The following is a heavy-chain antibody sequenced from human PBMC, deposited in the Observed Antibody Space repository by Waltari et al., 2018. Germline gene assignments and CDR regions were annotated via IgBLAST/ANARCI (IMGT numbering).Heavy chain of an antibody. Sequence: QLQLQESGPGLVKPSETLSLTCTVSGGSISSSSYYWGWIRQPPGKGLEWIGSIYYSGRTYYNPSLKSRVTISVDTSKNQFSLKLSSVTAADTAVYYCAREMWQLLFDYWGQGTLVTVSS. CDR3: AREMWQLLFDY. V-gene: IGHV4-39*07. J-gene: IGHJ4*02. CDR1: GGSISSSSYY. D-gene: IGHD6-6*01. CDR2: IYYSGRT.